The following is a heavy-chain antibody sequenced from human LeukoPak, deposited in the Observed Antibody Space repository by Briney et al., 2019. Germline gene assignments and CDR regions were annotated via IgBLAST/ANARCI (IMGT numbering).Heavy chain of an antibody. Sequence: PGGSLRLSCAASGLTVSSNYMTWVRQAPGKGLEWVSVIYSGGSTYYADSVKGRFTISRDNAKNSLYLQMNSLRAEDTAVYYCARGGQLSDYWGQGTLVTVSS. D-gene: IGHD2-2*01. CDR2: IYSGGST. CDR3: ARGGQLSDY. J-gene: IGHJ4*02. V-gene: IGHV3-53*01. CDR1: GLTVSSNY.